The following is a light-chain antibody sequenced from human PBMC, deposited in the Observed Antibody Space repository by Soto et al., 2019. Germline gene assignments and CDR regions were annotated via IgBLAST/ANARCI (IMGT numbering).Light chain of an antibody. Sequence: IQMTQSPSCLCASVGDRVTMTCQATRDIRKYLNRYQQKPGKAPKLPIHDASSLETGVPSRFSGSGSGTDFNLPLRRLQPEDIATYYCQPYSNLPIPFGQGTPME. J-gene: IGKJ5*01. CDR3: QPYSNLPIP. CDR1: RDIRKY. CDR2: DAS. V-gene: IGKV1-33*01.